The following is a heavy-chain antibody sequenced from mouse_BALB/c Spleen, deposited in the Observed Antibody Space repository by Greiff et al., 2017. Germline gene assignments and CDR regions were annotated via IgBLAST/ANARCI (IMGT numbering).Heavy chain of an antibody. CDR3: ARGSRYAMDY. V-gene: IGHV1S29*02. CDR1: GYTFTDYN. Sequence: VQLKQSGPELVKPGASVKISCKASGYTFTDYNMHWVKQSHGKSLEWIGYIYPYNGGTGYNQKFKSKATLTVDNSSSTAYMELRSLTSEDSAVYYCARGSRYAMDYWGQGTSVTVSA. J-gene: IGHJ4*01. CDR2: IYPYNGGT.